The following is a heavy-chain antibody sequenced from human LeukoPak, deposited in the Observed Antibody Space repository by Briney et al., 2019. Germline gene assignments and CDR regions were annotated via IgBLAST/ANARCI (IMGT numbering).Heavy chain of an antibody. Sequence: GGSLRLSCAASGFTFSSYAMTWVRQAPGKGLDWVSVISGSGSSTYYADSVKGRFTISRDNSRNTLYLEMNSLRAEDTAVYYCARGADGSYSSGSYSSHYGMDVWGQGTTVTVSS. CDR2: ISGSGSST. J-gene: IGHJ6*01. CDR1: GFTFSSYA. D-gene: IGHD6-19*01. V-gene: IGHV3-23*01. CDR3: ARGADGSYSSGSYSSHYGMDV.